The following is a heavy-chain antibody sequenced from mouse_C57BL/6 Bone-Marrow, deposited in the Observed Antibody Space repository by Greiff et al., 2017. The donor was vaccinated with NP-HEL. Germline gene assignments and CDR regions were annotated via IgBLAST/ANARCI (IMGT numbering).Heavy chain of an antibody. CDR1: GFTFSDYY. V-gene: IGHV5-12*01. CDR2: ISNGGGST. J-gene: IGHJ3*01. D-gene: IGHD2-3*01. CDR3: ARDYDGYYGLPFAY. Sequence: EVMLVESGGGLVQPGGSLKLSCAASGFTFSDYYMYWVRQTPEKRLEWVAYISNGGGSTYYPATVKGRFTISRANAKNTLYLQMSRRKSEATAMYYCARDYDGYYGLPFAYWGQGTLVTVSA.